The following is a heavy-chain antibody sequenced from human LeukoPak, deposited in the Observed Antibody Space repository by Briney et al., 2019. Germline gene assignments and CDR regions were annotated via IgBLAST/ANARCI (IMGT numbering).Heavy chain of an antibody. CDR3: AKGTRGYSGYDWPFDY. CDR1: GFTFSSYA. V-gene: IGHV3-23*01. CDR2: IGGSGGST. Sequence: PGGSLRLSCAASGFTFSSYAMSWVRQAPGKGLEWVSAIGGSGGSTYYADSVKGRFTISRDNSKNTLYLQMNSLRAEDTAVYYCAKGTRGYSGYDWPFDYWGQGTLVTVSS. D-gene: IGHD5-12*01. J-gene: IGHJ4*02.